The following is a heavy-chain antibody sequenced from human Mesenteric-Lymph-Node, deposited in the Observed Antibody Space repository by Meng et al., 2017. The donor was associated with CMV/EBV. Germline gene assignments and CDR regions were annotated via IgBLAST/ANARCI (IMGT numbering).Heavy chain of an antibody. V-gene: IGHV4-34*01. CDR3: ARYWASSIAAVNWFDP. D-gene: IGHD6-6*01. J-gene: IGHJ5*02. CDR1: GGSFSGYY. CDR2: INHSGST. Sequence: SETLSLTCAVYGGSFSGYYWSWIRQPPGKGLEWIGEINHSGSTNYNPSLKSRVTISVDTSKNQFSLKLSSVTAADTAVYYCARYWASSIAAVNWFDPWGQGTLVTVSS.